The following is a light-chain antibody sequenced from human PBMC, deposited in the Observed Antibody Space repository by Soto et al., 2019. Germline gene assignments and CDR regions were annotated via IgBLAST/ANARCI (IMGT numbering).Light chain of an antibody. CDR3: QQYNSYSPKT. Sequence: DIQMTQSPSTLCGSVGDRVTITCRASQSISSWLAWYQQKPGKAPKLLIYDASSLESGVPSRFSGSGSGTEFTLTISSLHPDDFATYYCQQYNSYSPKTFGQGTKGDI. CDR2: DAS. V-gene: IGKV1-5*01. J-gene: IGKJ1*01. CDR1: QSISSW.